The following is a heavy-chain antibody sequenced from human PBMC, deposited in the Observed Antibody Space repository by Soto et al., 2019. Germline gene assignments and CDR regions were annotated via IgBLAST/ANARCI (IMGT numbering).Heavy chain of an antibody. CDR2: ISSSSSYI. CDR1: GFTFSSYS. V-gene: IGHV3-21*01. CDR3: ARETKYYYDENWFDP. J-gene: IGHJ5*02. D-gene: IGHD3-22*01. Sequence: LRLSCAASGFTFSSYSMNWVRQAPGKGLEWVSSISSSSSYIYYADSVKGRFTISRDNAKNSLYLQMNSLRAEDTAVYYCARETKYYYDENWFDPWGQGTLVTAPQ.